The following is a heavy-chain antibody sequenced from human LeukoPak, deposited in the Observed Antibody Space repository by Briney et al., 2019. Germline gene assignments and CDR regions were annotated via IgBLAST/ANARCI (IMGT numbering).Heavy chain of an antibody. J-gene: IGHJ5*02. Sequence: PGGSLRLSCEFSGFTFSTYAMNWVRQAPGKGLEWISYISGSSSGSTSIIHYADSVKGRFTISRDNAKNSLHLQMDSLSAEDSAVYYCARDFWSGYYTEAWGQGALVIVSS. D-gene: IGHD3-3*01. CDR2: ISGSSSGSTSII. CDR1: GFTFSTYA. V-gene: IGHV3-48*04. CDR3: ARDFWSGYYTEA.